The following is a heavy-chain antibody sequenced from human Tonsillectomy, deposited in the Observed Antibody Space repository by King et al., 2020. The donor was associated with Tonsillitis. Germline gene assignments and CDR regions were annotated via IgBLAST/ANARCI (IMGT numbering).Heavy chain of an antibody. CDR3: VDYYMDV. Sequence: VQLVESGGGVVQPGRSLRLSCAASGCTFSSYGMHWFRQAPGKGLEWVAVIWYDGSNKYYADSVKGRFTISRDNSKNTLYLQMNSLRAEDTAVYHCVDYYMDVWGKGTTVTVSS. J-gene: IGHJ6*03. V-gene: IGHV3-33*08. CDR1: GCTFSSYG. CDR2: IWYDGSNK.